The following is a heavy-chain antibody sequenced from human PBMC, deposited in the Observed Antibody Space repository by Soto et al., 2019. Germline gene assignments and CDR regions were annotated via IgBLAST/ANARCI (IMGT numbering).Heavy chain of an antibody. CDR3: ARDFDSSGLDAFDI. Sequence: SVKVSCKASGGTFSSYAISWVRQAPGQGLEWMGGIIPIFGTANYAQKFQGRVTITADESTSTAYMELSSLRSEDTAVYYCARDFDSSGLDAFDIWGQGTMVTVSS. D-gene: IGHD3-22*01. J-gene: IGHJ3*02. CDR1: GGTFSSYA. V-gene: IGHV1-69*13. CDR2: IIPIFGTA.